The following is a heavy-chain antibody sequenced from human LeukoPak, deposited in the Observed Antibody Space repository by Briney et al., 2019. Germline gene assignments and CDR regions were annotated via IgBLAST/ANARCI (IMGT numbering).Heavy chain of an antibody. D-gene: IGHD6-19*01. J-gene: IGHJ2*01. V-gene: IGHV4-31*03. CDR2: IYYSGST. CDR1: GGSISSGGYY. CDR3: ARRGIALTGSWNWYFDL. Sequence: PSETLSLTCTVSGGSISSGGYYWSWIRQHPGKGLEWIGYIYYSGSTYYNPSLKSRVTISVDTSRNQFSLMLSSVTAADTAVYYCARRGIALTGSWNWYFDLWGRGTLVTVSS.